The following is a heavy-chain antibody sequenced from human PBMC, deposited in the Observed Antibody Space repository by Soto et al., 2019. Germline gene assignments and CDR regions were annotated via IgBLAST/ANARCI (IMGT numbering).Heavy chain of an antibody. CDR3: ARHVRGAVTMNWFDP. CDR1: GGSIISSNFY. V-gene: IGHV4-39*01. CDR2: VEYGGST. Sequence: SETLSLTCTVSGGSIISSNFYWGWIRQPPGKGLEWIGSVEYGGSTYDNPSLESRVTLSADTSKNQFSLKLTSVTAADTAIYYCARHVRGAVTMNWFDPWGHGTLVTVSS. J-gene: IGHJ5*02. D-gene: IGHD3-10*02.